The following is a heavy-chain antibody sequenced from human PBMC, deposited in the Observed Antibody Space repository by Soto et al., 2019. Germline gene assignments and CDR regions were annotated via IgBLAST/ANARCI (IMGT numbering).Heavy chain of an antibody. CDR2: IWYDGSNK. V-gene: IGHV3-33*01. CDR3: ARDDPVGWSGYSTLDAFDI. J-gene: IGHJ3*02. D-gene: IGHD3-3*01. CDR1: GFTFSSYG. Sequence: GGSLRLSCAASGFTFSSYGMHWVRQAPGKGLEWVAVIWYDGSNKYYADSVKGRFTISRDNSKNTLYLQMNSLRAEDTAVYYCARDDPVGWSGYSTLDAFDIWGQGTMVTVSS.